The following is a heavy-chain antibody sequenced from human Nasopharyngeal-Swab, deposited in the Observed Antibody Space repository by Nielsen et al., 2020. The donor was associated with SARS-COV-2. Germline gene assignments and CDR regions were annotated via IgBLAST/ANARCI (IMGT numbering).Heavy chain of an antibody. CDR3: AKRVAGKYYYMDV. CDR1: GFTFSSYA. J-gene: IGHJ6*03. CDR2: ISVNGAST. V-gene: IGHV3-23*01. D-gene: IGHD3-10*01. Sequence: GEPLKISCAASGFTFSSYAMTWVRQAPGKGLEWVSSISVNGASTYYAGSVKGRFTISRDNSRNTLYLQLNSLRAEDTAIYYCAKRVAGKYYYMDVWGKGTTVTVSS.